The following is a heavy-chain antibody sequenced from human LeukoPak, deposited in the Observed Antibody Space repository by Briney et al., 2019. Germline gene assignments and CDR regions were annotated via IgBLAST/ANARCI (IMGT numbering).Heavy chain of an antibody. D-gene: IGHD3-3*01. V-gene: IGHV3-53*01. J-gene: IGHJ3*02. CDR1: GFTFSSNY. CDR2: IYSGGST. CDR3: AKPTFWSGYKVWRAFDI. Sequence: SGGSLRLSCAASGFTFSSNYMSWVRQAPGKGLEWVSVIYSGGSTYYADSVKGRFTISRDNSKNTLYLQMNSLRAEDTAVYYCAKPTFWSGYKVWRAFDIWGQGTMVTVSS.